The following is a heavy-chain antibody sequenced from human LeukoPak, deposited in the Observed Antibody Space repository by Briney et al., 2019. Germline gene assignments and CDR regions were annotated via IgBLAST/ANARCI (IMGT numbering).Heavy chain of an antibody. CDR3: AKDLWWFGEFPNAFEN. CDR2: TYYRSKWYN. J-gene: IGHJ3*02. CDR1: GDSVSSNSAA. D-gene: IGHD3-10*01. V-gene: IGHV6-1*01. Sequence: SQTLSLTCAISGDSVSSNSAAWNWIRQSPSRGLGWLGRTYYRSKWYNDYAVSVKSRITINPDTSKNQFSLQLNSVTPEDTAIYYCAKDLWWFGEFPNAFENWGQGTMVTGSS.